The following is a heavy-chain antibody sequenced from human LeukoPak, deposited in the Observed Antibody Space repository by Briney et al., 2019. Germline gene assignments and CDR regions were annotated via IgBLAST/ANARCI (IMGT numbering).Heavy chain of an antibody. CDR3: ARSSSSWYLLGY. CDR1: GFTFSSYG. J-gene: IGHJ4*02. CDR2: ISYDGSNK. D-gene: IGHD6-13*01. Sequence: GGSLRLSCAASGFTFSSYGMHWVRQAPGKGLEWVAVISYDGSNKYYADSVKGRFTISRDNSKTTLYLQMNSLRAEDTAVYYCARSSSSWYLLGYWGQGTLVTVSS. V-gene: IGHV3-30*03.